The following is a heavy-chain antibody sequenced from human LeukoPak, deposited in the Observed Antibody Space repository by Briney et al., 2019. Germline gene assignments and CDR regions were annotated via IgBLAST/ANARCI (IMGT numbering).Heavy chain of an antibody. CDR1: GYTFTSYD. CDR2: MNPNSGNT. J-gene: IGHJ4*02. CDR3: AIHAGGGNVPRLDY. Sequence: ASVKVSCKASGYTFTSYDINWVRQATGQGLEWMGWMNPNSGNTGYAQKFQGRVTMTRDTSTSTVYMELSSLRSEDTALYYCAIHAGGGNVPRLDYWGQGTLVTVSS. V-gene: IGHV1-8*01. D-gene: IGHD4-23*01.